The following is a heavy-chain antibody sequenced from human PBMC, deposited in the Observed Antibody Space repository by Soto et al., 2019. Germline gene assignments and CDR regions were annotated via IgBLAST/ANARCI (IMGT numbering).Heavy chain of an antibody. D-gene: IGHD2-8*01. J-gene: IGHJ4*02. CDR2: ISAHNGNT. CDR1: GYGFTTYG. Sequence: QVHLVQSGAEVKKPGASVKVSCKGSGYGFTTYGITWVRQAPGQGLEWMAWISAHNGNTNYAQKLQGRVTVTRDTSTSTAYMEQRSVRSDDTAVYNCARGMYGDYWGQGALVTFSS. CDR3: ARGMYGDY. V-gene: IGHV1-18*01.